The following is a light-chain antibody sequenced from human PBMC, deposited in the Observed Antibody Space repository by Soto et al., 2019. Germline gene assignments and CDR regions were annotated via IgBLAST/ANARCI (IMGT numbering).Light chain of an antibody. CDR1: YSNIGSNF. CDR3: SSWDDSLDGPV. Sequence: VLTQPPSASATPGQTVTISCSGRYSNIGSNFVSWYQRLPGTAPKLLIYSINQRPSGVPDRFSGSKSGTSASLTISGLQSEDGADYFCSSWDDSLDGPVFGGGTKLTVL. V-gene: IGLV1-44*01. CDR2: SIN. J-gene: IGLJ3*02.